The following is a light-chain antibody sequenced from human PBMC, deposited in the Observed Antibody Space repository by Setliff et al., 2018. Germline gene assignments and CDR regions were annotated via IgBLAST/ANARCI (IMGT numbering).Light chain of an antibody. CDR2: EVT. CDR1: SRDVGGYNF. Sequence: QSVLSQPPSASGSPGQSVTISCTGTSRDVGGYNFVSWYQQHPGKAPKLIISEVTERPSGVPDRFSGSKSGNTASLTVSGLQAEDEADYYCSSYAGSDNYVVGTGTKV. CDR3: SSYAGSDNYV. V-gene: IGLV2-8*01. J-gene: IGLJ1*01.